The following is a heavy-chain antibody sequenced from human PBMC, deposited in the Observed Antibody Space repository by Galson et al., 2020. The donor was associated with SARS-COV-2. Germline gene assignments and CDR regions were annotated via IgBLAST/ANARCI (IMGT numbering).Heavy chain of an antibody. D-gene: IGHD3-10*01. CDR3: ARRRPITMVQGAQGYYGMDV. V-gene: IGHV4-59*08. J-gene: IGHJ6*02. Sequence: SQTLSLTCTVSGGSISSYYWSWIRQPPGKGLEWIGYIYYSGSTNYNPSLKSRVTISVDTSKNQFSLKLSSVTAADTAVYYCARRRPITMVQGAQGYYGMDVWGQGTTVTVSS. CDR2: IYYSGST. CDR1: GGSISSYY.